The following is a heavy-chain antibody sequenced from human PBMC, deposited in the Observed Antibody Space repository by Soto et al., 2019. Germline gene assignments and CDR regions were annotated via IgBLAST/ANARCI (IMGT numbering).Heavy chain of an antibody. V-gene: IGHV3-23*01. CDR3: AKPADSSSPDDDAFDI. Sequence: EVQLLESGGGLVQPGGSLRLSCAASGFTFSSYAMSWVRQAPGKGLEWVSAISGSGGSTYYADSVKGRFTISRDNSKNTLYLKMNSRRAEDTALYYCAKPADSSSPDDDAFDIWGQGTMVTVSS. CDR1: GFTFSSYA. D-gene: IGHD6-6*01. J-gene: IGHJ3*02. CDR2: ISGSGGST.